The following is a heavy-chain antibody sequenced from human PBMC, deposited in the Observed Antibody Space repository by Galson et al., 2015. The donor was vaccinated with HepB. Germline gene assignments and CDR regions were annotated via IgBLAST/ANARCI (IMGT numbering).Heavy chain of an antibody. CDR3: ARRGFVHYDSSGYYFDS. J-gene: IGHJ4*02. CDR1: GYTFTGYG. CDR2: ITSYSGNT. D-gene: IGHD3-22*01. V-gene: IGHV1-18*01. Sequence: SCKASGYTFTGYGITWVRQVPGQGPEWMGWITSYSGNTKYTQKFQGRVTMTTDTSTSTAYMELRSLRSDDTAVYYCARRGFVHYDSSGYYFDSWGQGTLVTVSS.